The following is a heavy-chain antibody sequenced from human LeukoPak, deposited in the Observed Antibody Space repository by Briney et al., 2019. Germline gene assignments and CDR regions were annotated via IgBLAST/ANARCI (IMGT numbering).Heavy chain of an antibody. D-gene: IGHD6-25*01. J-gene: IGHJ4*02. CDR1: GFTFSSYA. CDR3: ASLHSSGPQGVDY. V-gene: IGHV4-34*01. Sequence: PGGSLRLSCAASGFTFSSYAMSWVRQAPGKGLEWIGEINHSENTNYNPSLKSRVTISVDTSKNQFSLKLSSVTAADTAVYFCASLHSSGPQGVDYWGQGTLVTVSS. CDR2: INHSENT.